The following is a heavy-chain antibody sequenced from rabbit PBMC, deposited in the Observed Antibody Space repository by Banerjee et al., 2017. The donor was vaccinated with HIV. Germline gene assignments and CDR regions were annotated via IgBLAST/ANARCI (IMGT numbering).Heavy chain of an antibody. V-gene: IGHV1S40*01. CDR2: IRGGGSGIT. CDR1: GFSFSSSFL. Sequence: QSLAESGGCLVKPGSSLPLTCTASGFSFSSSFLICWVRPAPGKGLEWIACIRGGGSGITAYASWAKGRFTISKTSSTTVTLQMTSLTAADTATYFCGRDYAGYDGAGYCDLWGPGTLVTVS. D-gene: IGHD7-1*01. CDR3: GRDYAGYDGAGYCDL. J-gene: IGHJ4*01.